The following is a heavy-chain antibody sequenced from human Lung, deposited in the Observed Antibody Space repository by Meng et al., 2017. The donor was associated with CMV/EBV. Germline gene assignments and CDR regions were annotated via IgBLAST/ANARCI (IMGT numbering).Heavy chain of an antibody. D-gene: IGHD6-13*01. CDR2: IIPIFGTA. CDR1: GGTFSSYA. J-gene: IGHJ5*02. CDR3: ARTTYQLKHLSYSSSWYLWFDP. V-gene: IGHV1-69*05. Sequence: SXXVSXKASGGTFSSYAISWVRQAPGQGLEWMGGIIPIFGTANYAQKFQGRVTITTDESTSTAYMELSSLRSEDTAVYYCARTTYQLKHLSYSSSWYLWFDPWXQGTLVT.